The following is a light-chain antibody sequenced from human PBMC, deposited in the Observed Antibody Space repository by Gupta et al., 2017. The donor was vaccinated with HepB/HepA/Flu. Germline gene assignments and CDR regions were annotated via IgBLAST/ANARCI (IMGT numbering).Light chain of an antibody. CDR1: QPVHGNY. CDR2: EAS. V-gene: IGKV3-20*01. CDR3: QQYGSSPPYT. J-gene: IGKJ2*01. Sequence: EIVMTQFPGTLSLSPGEGATLSCRASQPVHGNYLAWYQQSPGQAPRLLIYEASRRANGIPDRFSGSGYGTDFSLTISRLEPEDFAVYYCQQYGSSPPYTFGQGSKMQIK.